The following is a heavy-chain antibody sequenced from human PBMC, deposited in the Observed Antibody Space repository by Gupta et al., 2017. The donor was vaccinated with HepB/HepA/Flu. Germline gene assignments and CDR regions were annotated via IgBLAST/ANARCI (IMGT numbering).Heavy chain of an antibody. D-gene: IGHD5-18*01. CDR3: ARMGLYTTMTTPNYYFDF. CDR1: GFIFSSYA. CDR2: IAYDGSTP. Sequence: AASGFIFSSYAMHWVRQAPGKGLEWVAVIAYDGSTPYYTDSVKGRFTISRDNSKKTLYLQMNSLSVEDTAVYYCARMGLYTTMTTPNYYFDFWGQGTLVTVSS. J-gene: IGHJ4*02. V-gene: IGHV3-30*04.